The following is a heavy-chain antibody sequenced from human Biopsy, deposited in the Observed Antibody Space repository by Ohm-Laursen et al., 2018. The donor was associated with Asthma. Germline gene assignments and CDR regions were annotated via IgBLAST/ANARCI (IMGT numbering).Heavy chain of an antibody. CDR1: GYTFKSAG. J-gene: IGHJ6*02. CDR3: ARAVDYSHYYGIDV. V-gene: IGHV1-18*01. Sequence: SVKVSCKTSGYTFKSAGITGVRQAPGQGLEWMGWISVYNGNTKVAQKLQDRVTMITDTSTSTAYMELRSLRSDDTAVYFCARAVDYSHYYGIDVWGQGTTVTVS. D-gene: IGHD3-10*01. CDR2: ISVYNGNT.